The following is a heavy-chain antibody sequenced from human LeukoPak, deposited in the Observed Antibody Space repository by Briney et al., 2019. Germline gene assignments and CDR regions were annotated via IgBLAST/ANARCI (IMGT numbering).Heavy chain of an antibody. CDR1: GGSISSYY. V-gene: IGHV4-59*08. CDR3: ARLLGGNSLYTMYYFDY. J-gene: IGHJ4*02. D-gene: IGHD2-21*02. CDR2: IYYSGST. Sequence: SETLSLTCTVSGGSISSYYWSWIRQPPGKGLEWIGYIYYSGSTNYNPSLKSRVTISVDTSKNQFSLKLSSVTAADTAVYYCARLLGGNSLYTMYYFDYWGQGTLVTVSS.